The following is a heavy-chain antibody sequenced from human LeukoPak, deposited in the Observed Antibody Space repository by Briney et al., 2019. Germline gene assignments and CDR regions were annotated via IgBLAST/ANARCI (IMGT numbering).Heavy chain of an antibody. V-gene: IGHV4-34*01. CDR2: INHSGST. D-gene: IGHD6-13*01. CDR1: GGSFSGYY. J-gene: IGHJ4*02. CDR3: ARDSAAEGLDY. Sequence: SETLSLTCAVYGGSFSGYYWSWIRQPPGKGLEWIGEINHSGSTNYNPSLKSRVTISVDTSKNQFSLKLSSVTAADTAVYYCARDSAAEGLDYWGQGTLVTVSS.